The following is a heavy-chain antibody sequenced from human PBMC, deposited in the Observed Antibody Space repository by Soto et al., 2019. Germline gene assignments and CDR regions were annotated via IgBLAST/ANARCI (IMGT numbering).Heavy chain of an antibody. J-gene: IGHJ4*01. CDR1: GFTFRRYN. CDR2: ISSSSSMI. D-gene: IGHD3-10*01. CDR3: ARDDGVRRGAISLPFDF. V-gene: IGHV3-48*02. Sequence: GGSLRLSCAASGFTFRRYNRNWVRQAPGKGLEWVSYISSSSSMIYYADSVKGRFTISRDNAKNSLYLQMNSLRDEDTAVYYCARDDGVRRGAISLPFDFWGPRILLTIYS.